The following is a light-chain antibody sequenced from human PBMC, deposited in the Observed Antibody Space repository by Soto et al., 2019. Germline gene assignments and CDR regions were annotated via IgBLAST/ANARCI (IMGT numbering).Light chain of an antibody. Sequence: DIQLTQSPSSVSASVGDRVTITCRASQGISTWLAWYQLKPGKAPKLLIHTASTLQSGVPSRFSGSGSGTDFTPTISSLQPEDFATYYYQQANSLRPFGGGTKVEIK. CDR3: QQANSLRP. V-gene: IGKV1-12*01. CDR2: TAS. J-gene: IGKJ4*01. CDR1: QGISTW.